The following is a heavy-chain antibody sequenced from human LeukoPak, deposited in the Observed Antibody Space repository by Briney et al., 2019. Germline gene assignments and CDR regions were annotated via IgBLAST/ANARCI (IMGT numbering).Heavy chain of an antibody. Sequence: GGSLRLSCAASGFTFSDYYMSWIRQAPGKGLEWVSYISSSGSTIYYADSVKGRFTISRDNAKNSLYLQMNSLRAEDTAVYYCAVNDGYCSSTSCPAFDYWGQGTLVTVSS. J-gene: IGHJ4*02. CDR3: AVNDGYCSSTSCPAFDY. V-gene: IGHV3-11*01. CDR2: ISSSGSTI. D-gene: IGHD2-2*01. CDR1: GFTFSDYY.